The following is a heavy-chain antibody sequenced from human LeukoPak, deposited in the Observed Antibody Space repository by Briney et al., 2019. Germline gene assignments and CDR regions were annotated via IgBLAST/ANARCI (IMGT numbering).Heavy chain of an antibody. D-gene: IGHD6-19*01. CDR2: INSDGSST. J-gene: IGHJ4*02. CDR1: GFTFSSYW. V-gene: IGHV3-74*01. Sequence: GGSLRLSCAASGFTFSSYWMHWVRQAPGKGLVWVSRINSDGSSTSYADSVKGRFTISRDNAKNTLYLQMNSLRAEDTAVYYCARGRYSSGWYYFDDWRQGTLVTVSS. CDR3: ARGRYSSGWYYFDD.